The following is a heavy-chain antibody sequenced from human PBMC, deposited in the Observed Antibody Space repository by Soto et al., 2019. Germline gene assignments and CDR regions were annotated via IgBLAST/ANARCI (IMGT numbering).Heavy chain of an antibody. V-gene: IGHV4-59*08. Sequence: QVQLQESGPGLVKPSETLSLTCTVSGGSISSYYWSWLRQPPGKGLEWTGYIYYSGSSNYNPSPKSRVPISVDTSTSQFSLRLRSVTAADTAVYYCARRFYGDDVTSNAFDIWGQGTMVTVSS. CDR3: ARRFYGDDVTSNAFDI. D-gene: IGHD4-17*01. J-gene: IGHJ3*02. CDR1: GGSISSYY. CDR2: IYYSGSS.